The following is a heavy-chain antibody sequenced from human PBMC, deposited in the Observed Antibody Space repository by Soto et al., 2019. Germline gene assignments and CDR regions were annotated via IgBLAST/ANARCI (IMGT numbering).Heavy chain of an antibody. V-gene: IGHV4-59*01. D-gene: IGHD6-6*01. CDR3: ARGGVDSISSFFYYYYYRMDV. Sequence: GTLYLTCTVSGGSISSYYWSWIRQPPGKGLEWIGYIYYSGSTNYNPSLKSRVTISVDTSKNQFSLKLSSVTAADTAVYYCARGGVDSISSFFYYYYYRMDVWGQGTTVTVSS. CDR1: GGSISSYY. J-gene: IGHJ6*02. CDR2: IYYSGST.